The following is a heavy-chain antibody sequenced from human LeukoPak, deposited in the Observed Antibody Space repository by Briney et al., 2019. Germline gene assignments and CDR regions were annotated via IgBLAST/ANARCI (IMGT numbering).Heavy chain of an antibody. Sequence: GGSLRLSCEVSGFIFTDYWMHWVRQAPGKGLVWVSRINTDGSSTTYAGSVKRRFTISRDNAKNTVYLHMNSLTGEDTAVNFCARGDLNAFTIWGQGTKVTVSS. CDR3: ARGDLNAFTI. CDR1: GFIFTDYW. V-gene: IGHV3-74*01. J-gene: IGHJ3*02. D-gene: IGHD2-21*01. CDR2: INTDGSST.